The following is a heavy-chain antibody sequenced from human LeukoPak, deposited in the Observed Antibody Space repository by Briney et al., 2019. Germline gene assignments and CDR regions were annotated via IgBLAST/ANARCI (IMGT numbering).Heavy chain of an antibody. CDR1: GYTLTELS. V-gene: IGHV1-24*01. CDR2: FDPEDGET. J-gene: IGHJ4*02. CDR3: ATDLTAAAGTGY. Sequence: ASVKVSCKVSGYTLTELSMHWVRQAPGKGLEWMGGFDPEDGETIYAQKFQGRVTMTEDTSTDTAYMELSSLRSEDTAMYYCATDLTAAAGTGYWGQGTLVTVSS. D-gene: IGHD6-13*01.